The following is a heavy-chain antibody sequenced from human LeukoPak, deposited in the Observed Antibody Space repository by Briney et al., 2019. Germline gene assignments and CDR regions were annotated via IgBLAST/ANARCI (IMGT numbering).Heavy chain of an antibody. V-gene: IGHV4-39*07. CDR2: IYYSGST. CDR3: ARGRLKRWLQLEGLDY. D-gene: IGHD5-24*01. Sequence: SETLSLTCTVSGGSISSSSYYWGWIRQPPGKGLEWIGSIYYSGSTYYNPSLKSRVTISVDTSKNQFSLKLSSVTAADTAVYYCARGRLKRWLQLEGLDYWGQGTLVTVSS. J-gene: IGHJ4*02. CDR1: GGSISSSSYY.